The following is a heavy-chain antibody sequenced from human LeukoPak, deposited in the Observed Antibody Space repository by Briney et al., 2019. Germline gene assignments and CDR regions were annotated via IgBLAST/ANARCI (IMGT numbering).Heavy chain of an antibody. CDR2: INHSVGT. Sequence: PSETLSLTCAVYGGSFSGYYWSWVRQPPGKVPEWIGGINHSVGTNYNPSLESGVTIAIDTSKIQFSLKLTSVTAADPAMYYCARGPYYYGSGNSYNRXXVADWGXXTLVTVS. CDR3: ARGPYYYGSGNSYNRXXVAD. CDR1: GGSFSGYY. J-gene: IGHJ4*01. V-gene: IGHV4-34*01. D-gene: IGHD3-10*01.